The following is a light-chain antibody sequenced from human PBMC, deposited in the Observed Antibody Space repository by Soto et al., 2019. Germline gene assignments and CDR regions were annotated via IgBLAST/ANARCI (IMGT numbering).Light chain of an antibody. CDR3: CSYAGSYTLWV. Sequence: VSGSPGQSVTISCTGTRSDVGGYNFVYWYQQYPGKAHKLIIYDVSKRPSGVPDRFSGSKSGNTASLTISGLQAEDEADYYCCSYAGSYTLWVFGGGTKVTVL. J-gene: IGLJ3*02. V-gene: IGLV2-11*03. CDR2: DVS. CDR1: RSDVGGYNF.